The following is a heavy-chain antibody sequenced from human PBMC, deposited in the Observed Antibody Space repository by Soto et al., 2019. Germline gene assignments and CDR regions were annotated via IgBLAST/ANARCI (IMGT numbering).Heavy chain of an antibody. D-gene: IGHD2-8*01. CDR1: GLIFSNYK. V-gene: IGHV3-74*01. CDR2: INTDGSIT. CDR3: ARDTNGLHY. Sequence: GSLRLSCAASGLIFSNYKMHWVRQAPGKGLVWVSRINTDGSITDYADSEKGRFTVSRDNAKNTMYLQMNSLTADDTAVYYCARDTNGLHYWGQGTLVTVSS. J-gene: IGHJ4*02.